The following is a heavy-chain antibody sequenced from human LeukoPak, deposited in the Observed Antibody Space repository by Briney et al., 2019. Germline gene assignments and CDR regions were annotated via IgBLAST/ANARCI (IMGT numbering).Heavy chain of an antibody. CDR1: GFTFSIYA. CDR2: ISGSGGST. V-gene: IGHV3-23*01. CDR3: AKDSFGESSSLPDY. D-gene: IGHD6-13*01. J-gene: IGHJ4*02. Sequence: GGSLRLSCAASGFTFSIYAMSWVRQAPGKGLEWVSAISGSGGSTYYADSVKGRFTISRDNSKNTLYLQMNSLRAEDTAVYYCAKDSFGESSSLPDYWGQGTLVTVSS.